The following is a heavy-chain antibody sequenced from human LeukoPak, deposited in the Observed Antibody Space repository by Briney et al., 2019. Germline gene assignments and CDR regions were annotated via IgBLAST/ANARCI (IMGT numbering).Heavy chain of an antibody. CDR1: GFTFSSYA. Sequence: GGSLRLSCAASGFTFSSYAMSRVRQAPGKGLEWVSAISGSGGSTYYADSVKGRFTISRDNSKNTLYLQMNSLRAEDTAVYYCAKDLASGGRRYYYGMDVWGQGTTVTVSS. CDR2: ISGSGGST. J-gene: IGHJ6*02. V-gene: IGHV3-23*01. CDR3: AKDLASGGRRYYYGMDV. D-gene: IGHD2-15*01.